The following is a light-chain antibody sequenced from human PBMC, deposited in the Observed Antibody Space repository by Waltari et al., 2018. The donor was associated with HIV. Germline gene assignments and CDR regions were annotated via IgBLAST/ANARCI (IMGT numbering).Light chain of an antibody. CDR1: SSDVGGYNY. Sequence: QSALTQPASVSGSLGQSITISCTGTSSDVGGYNYVSWYRQPPGKVPQLLIYEVNNPPSGVSTRFSGSKSGNTASLTISRLQPEDEADYYCASHRSLNALVFGGGTKLTVL. CDR3: ASHRSLNALV. J-gene: IGLJ2*01. CDR2: EVN. V-gene: IGLV2-14*01.